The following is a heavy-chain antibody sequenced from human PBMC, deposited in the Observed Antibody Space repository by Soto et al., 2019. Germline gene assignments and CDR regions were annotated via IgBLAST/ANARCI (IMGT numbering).Heavy chain of an antibody. CDR1: GFTFSSYS. CDR2: ISSSSSYI. D-gene: IGHD5-12*01. J-gene: IGHJ3*02. V-gene: IGHV3-21*01. CDR3: ARGGPPQIYDAFDI. Sequence: GGSLRLSCAASGFTFSSYSMNWVRQAPGEGLEWVSSISSSSSYIYYADSVKGRFTITRDNANKSLYLQMNILRAEDTAVYYCARGGPPQIYDAFDIWGQGTMVTVSS.